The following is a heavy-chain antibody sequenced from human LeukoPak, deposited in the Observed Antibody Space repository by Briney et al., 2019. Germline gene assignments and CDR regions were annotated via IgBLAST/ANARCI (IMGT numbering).Heavy chain of an antibody. D-gene: IGHD3-22*01. CDR2: ISSDSNYI. J-gene: IGHJ3*02. V-gene: IGHV3-21*01. CDR3: ARAGHVITMIVVLDAFDI. Sequence: PGGSLRLSCAASGFTFSSYTMNWVRQAPGKGLKWVSSISSDSNYIYYADSVKGRFTISRDNAWISLYLQMNTLRAEDTAVYYCARAGHVITMIVVLDAFDIWGQGTMVTVSS. CDR1: GFTFSSYT.